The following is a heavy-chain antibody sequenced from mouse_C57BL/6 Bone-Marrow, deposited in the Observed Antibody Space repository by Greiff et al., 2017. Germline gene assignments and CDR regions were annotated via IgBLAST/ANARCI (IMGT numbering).Heavy chain of an antibody. D-gene: IGHD3-1*01. Sequence: QVQLQQPGAELVKPGASVKLSCKASGYTFTSYWMQWVKQRPGQGLEWIGEIDPSDSYTNYNQKFKGKATLTVDTSSSTAYMQLSSLTSEDSAVYYCAREGGLSGDFDYWGQGTTLTVSS. V-gene: IGHV1-50*01. CDR2: IDPSDSYT. CDR1: GYTFTSYW. CDR3: AREGGLSGDFDY. J-gene: IGHJ2*01.